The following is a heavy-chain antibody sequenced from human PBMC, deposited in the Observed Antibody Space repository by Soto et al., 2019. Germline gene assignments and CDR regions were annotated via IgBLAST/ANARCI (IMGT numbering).Heavy chain of an antibody. CDR2: IYYRGST. CDR1: GGSITGYY. J-gene: IGHJ4*02. CDR3: ARANYFDS. V-gene: IGHV4-59*01. Sequence: SETLSRTCTVAGGSITGYYWSWFRQRPGKRLEWIGDIYYRGSTNYNSSLKSRLTISLDTSKHQFSLKLTSVTTADPAVYCCARANYFDSWGQGALVTVSS.